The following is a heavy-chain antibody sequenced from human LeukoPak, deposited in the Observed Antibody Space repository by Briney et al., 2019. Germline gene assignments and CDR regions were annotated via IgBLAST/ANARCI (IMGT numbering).Heavy chain of an antibody. D-gene: IGHD1-20*01. CDR2: IYYSGST. Sequence: PSETLSLTCTVSGGSISSGDYYWSWIRQPPGKGLEWIGYIYYSGSTYYNPSLKSRVTISVDTSKNQFSLKLSSVTAADTAVYYCARDASRYNWSHMDVWGKGTTVTVSS. CDR1: GGSISSGDYY. V-gene: IGHV4-30-4*02. CDR3: ARDASRYNWSHMDV. J-gene: IGHJ6*03.